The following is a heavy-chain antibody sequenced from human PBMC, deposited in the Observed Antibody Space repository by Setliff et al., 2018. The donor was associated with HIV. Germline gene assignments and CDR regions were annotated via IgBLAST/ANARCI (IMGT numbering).Heavy chain of an antibody. CDR2: ISPDGSST. CDR3: VRVVTIFSTGPHFDP. CDR1: GFTFSSYA. Sequence: GGSLRLSCAASGFTFSSYAMSWVRQTAEKGLVWVSRISPDGSSTMYADSVKGRFTISRDNATNTVYLQMNSLRAEDTAVYYCVRVVTIFSTGPHFDPWGQGTLVTVSS. V-gene: IGHV3-74*03. J-gene: IGHJ5*02. D-gene: IGHD3-3*01.